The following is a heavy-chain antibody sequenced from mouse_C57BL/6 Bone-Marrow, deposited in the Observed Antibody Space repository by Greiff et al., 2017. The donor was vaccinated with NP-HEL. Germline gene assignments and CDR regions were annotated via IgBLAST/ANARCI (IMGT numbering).Heavy chain of an antibody. CDR2: INPNNGGT. Sequence: EVQLQQSGPELVKPGASVKISCKASGYTFTDYYMNWVKQSHGKSLEWIGDINPNNGGTSYNQQFKGKATLTVDKSSSTAYMELRSLTSEDSAVYYCATYFVTTVVADYWGQGTTLTVSS. CDR3: ATYFVTTVVADY. D-gene: IGHD1-1*01. J-gene: IGHJ2*01. CDR1: GYTFTDYY. V-gene: IGHV1-26*01.